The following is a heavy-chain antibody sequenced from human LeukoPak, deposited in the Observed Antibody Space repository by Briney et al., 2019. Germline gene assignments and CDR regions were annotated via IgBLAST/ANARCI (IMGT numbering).Heavy chain of an antibody. V-gene: IGHV1-46*01. CDR2: INPSGGST. CDR3: ARAMGDYYGSGSQY. Sequence: ASVKVSCKASGYTFTSYYMHWVRQAPGQGLEWMGIINPSGGSTSYAQKFQGRVTMTTDTSTSTAYMELRSLRSDDTAVYYCARAMGDYYGSGSQYWGQGTLVTVSS. J-gene: IGHJ4*02. D-gene: IGHD3-10*01. CDR1: GYTFTSYY.